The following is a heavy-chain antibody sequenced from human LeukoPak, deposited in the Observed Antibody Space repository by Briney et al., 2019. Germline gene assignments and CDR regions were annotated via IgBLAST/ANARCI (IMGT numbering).Heavy chain of an antibody. CDR2: IYHSGST. Sequence: PSETLSLTCAVSGGSISSSNWWSWVRQPPGKGLEWIGEIYHSGSTNYNSSLKSRVTISVDKSKNQFSLKLSSVTAADTAVYYCARDGIQLDYYYGMDVWGKGTTVTVSS. CDR3: ARDGIQLDYYYGMDV. J-gene: IGHJ6*04. V-gene: IGHV4-4*02. CDR1: GGSISSSNW. D-gene: IGHD5-18*01.